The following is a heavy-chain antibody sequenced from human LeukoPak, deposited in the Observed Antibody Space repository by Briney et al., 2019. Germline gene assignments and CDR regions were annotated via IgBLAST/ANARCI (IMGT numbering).Heavy chain of an antibody. CDR1: GGSFSGYY. J-gene: IGHJ4*02. D-gene: IGHD6-13*01. Sequence: SETLSLTCAVYGGSFSGYYWSWIRQPPGKGLEWIGEINHSGSTNYNPSLKSRVTISVDTSKNQFSLKLSSVTAADTAVYYCATYSSSWYPGYWGQGTLVTVSS. V-gene: IGHV4-34*01. CDR2: INHSGST. CDR3: ATYSSSWYPGY.